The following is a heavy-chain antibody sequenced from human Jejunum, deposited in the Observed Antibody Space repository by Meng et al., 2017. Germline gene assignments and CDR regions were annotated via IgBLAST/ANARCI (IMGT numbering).Heavy chain of an antibody. Sequence: GESLKISCVASGFTFSNYWMCWVRQTPGKGLEWVATIKSDGGDKYYADSVKGRFAISRDNTQSSLYLHMSSLRAEDTALYYCATGSTSGYGKTWFDPWGQGSLVTVSS. J-gene: IGHJ5*02. CDR2: IKSDGGDK. D-gene: IGHD3-22*01. V-gene: IGHV3-7*01. CDR3: ATGSTSGYGKTWFDP. CDR1: GFTFSNYW.